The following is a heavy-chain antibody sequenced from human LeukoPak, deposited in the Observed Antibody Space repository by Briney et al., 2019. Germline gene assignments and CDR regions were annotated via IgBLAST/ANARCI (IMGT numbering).Heavy chain of an antibody. D-gene: IGHD6-19*01. J-gene: IGHJ4*02. CDR2: INWNGGST. CDR3: ARDFGVAVAGDPGY. Sequence: SWIRQHPGKGLEWVSGINWNGGSTGYADCVKGRFTISRDNAKHSLYLQINSLRAEHTVMYHCARDFGVAVAGDPGYWGQGTLVTVSS. V-gene: IGHV3-20*01.